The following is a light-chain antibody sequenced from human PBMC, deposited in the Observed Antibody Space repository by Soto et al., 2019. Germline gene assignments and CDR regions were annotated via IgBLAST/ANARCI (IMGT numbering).Light chain of an antibody. V-gene: IGKV1-9*01. Sequence: DIQLTQSPSFLSASVGDRVTITCRASQGISTYLAWYQQKPGRAPKLLIYAASTLQSGVPSRFSGSGFGTDFTLTISSLQPEDFATYFCQQLNSYPLTFGGGTKVEIK. CDR1: QGISTY. J-gene: IGKJ4*01. CDR2: AAS. CDR3: QQLNSYPLT.